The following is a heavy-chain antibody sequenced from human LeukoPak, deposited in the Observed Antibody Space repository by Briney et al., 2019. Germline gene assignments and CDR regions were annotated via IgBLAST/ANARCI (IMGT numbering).Heavy chain of an antibody. CDR2: ISGSSGST. CDR1: GFTFSSYA. J-gene: IGHJ4*02. V-gene: IGHV3-23*01. D-gene: IGHD2-8*01. Sequence: PGGSLRLSCAASGFTFSSYAMSWVRQAPGKGLEWVSTISGSSGSTYYADSVKGRFTISRDNSKNTLYLQVNSLRAEDTAVYYCAKGDCTNGVCYRAALDYFDYWGQGTLVTVSS. CDR3: AKGDCTNGVCYRAALDYFDY.